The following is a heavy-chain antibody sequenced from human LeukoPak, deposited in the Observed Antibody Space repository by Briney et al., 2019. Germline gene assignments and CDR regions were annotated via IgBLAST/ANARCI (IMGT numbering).Heavy chain of an antibody. V-gene: IGHV3-7*03. CDR3: AKGSVYDSSGYYSLGSLYYYYYGMDV. D-gene: IGHD3-22*01. J-gene: IGHJ6*02. Sequence: GSLRLSCAASGFTFNKYWMSWVRQAPGKGLERVANIKQDESENYYLDSVKGGFTISRDNAKNSLYLQMNSLRAEDTALYYCAKGSVYDSSGYYSLGSLYYYYYGMDVWGQGTTVTVSS. CDR1: GFTFNKYW. CDR2: IKQDESEN.